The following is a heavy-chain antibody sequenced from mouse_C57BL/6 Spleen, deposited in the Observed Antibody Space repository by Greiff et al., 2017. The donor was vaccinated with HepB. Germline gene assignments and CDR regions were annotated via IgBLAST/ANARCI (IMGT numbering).Heavy chain of an antibody. CDR2: ISYDGSN. Sequence: VQLKESGPGLVKPSQSLSLTCSVTGYSITSGYYWNWIRQFPGNKLEWMGYISYDGSNNYNPSLKNRISITRDTSKNQFFLKLNSVTTEDTATYYCARFKGNSSFDYWGQGTTLTVSS. V-gene: IGHV3-6*01. D-gene: IGHD2-1*01. CDR1: GYSITSGYY. J-gene: IGHJ2*01. CDR3: ARFKGNSSFDY.